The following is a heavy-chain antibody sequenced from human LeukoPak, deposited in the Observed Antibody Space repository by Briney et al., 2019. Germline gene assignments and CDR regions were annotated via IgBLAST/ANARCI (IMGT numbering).Heavy chain of an antibody. D-gene: IGHD3-22*01. CDR1: GGTFSSYA. Sequence: ASVKVSCKASGGTFSSYAISWVRQAPGQGLEWMGGIIPIFGTANYAQKFQGRVTITADKSTSTAYMELSSLRSEDTAVYYCARDSSFYDSSGYYRLASAFDIWGQGTMVTVSS. CDR3: ARDSSFYDSSGYYRLASAFDI. J-gene: IGHJ3*02. CDR2: IIPIFGTA. V-gene: IGHV1-69*06.